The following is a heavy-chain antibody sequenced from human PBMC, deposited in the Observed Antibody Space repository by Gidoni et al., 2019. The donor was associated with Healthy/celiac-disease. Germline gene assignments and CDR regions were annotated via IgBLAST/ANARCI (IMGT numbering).Heavy chain of an antibody. CDR1: GFSPSTSGMR. J-gene: IGHJ6*02. Sequence: QVTLKESGPALVKPTQTLTLTCPFSGFSPSTSGMRVSWIRQPPGKALEWLARIDWDDDKFYSTSLKTRLTISKDTSKNQVVLTMTNMDPVDTATYYCARSYSGSLGSMDVWGQGTTVTVSS. CDR2: IDWDDDK. CDR3: ARSYSGSLGSMDV. V-gene: IGHV2-70*04. D-gene: IGHD1-26*01.